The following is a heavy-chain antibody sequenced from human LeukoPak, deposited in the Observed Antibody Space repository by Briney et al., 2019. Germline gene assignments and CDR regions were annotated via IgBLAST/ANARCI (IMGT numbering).Heavy chain of an antibody. CDR3: ARAGGPYWYYSMDV. Sequence: PGGSLRLSCAASGFTFSSYAMSWVRQAPGKGLEWVSAISGSGGSTYYADSVKGRFTISRDNSKNTLYLQMNSLRAEDTAVYYCARAGGPYWYYSMDVWGQGTTVTVSS. V-gene: IGHV3-23*01. J-gene: IGHJ6*02. CDR1: GFTFSSYA. D-gene: IGHD2-8*02. CDR2: ISGSGGST.